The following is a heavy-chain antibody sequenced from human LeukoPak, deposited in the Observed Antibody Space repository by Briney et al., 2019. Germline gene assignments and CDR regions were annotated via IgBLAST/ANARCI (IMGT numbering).Heavy chain of an antibody. CDR1: GYTFTSYG. Sequence: ASVKVSCKASGYTFTSYGISWVRQAPGQGLEWMGWISAYNGNTNYAQKLQGRVTMTIDTSTSTAYMELRSLRSDDTAVYYCAGDQTDSSGYSPSDYWGQGTLVTVSS. CDR2: ISAYNGNT. J-gene: IGHJ4*02. V-gene: IGHV1-18*01. CDR3: AGDQTDSSGYSPSDY. D-gene: IGHD3-22*01.